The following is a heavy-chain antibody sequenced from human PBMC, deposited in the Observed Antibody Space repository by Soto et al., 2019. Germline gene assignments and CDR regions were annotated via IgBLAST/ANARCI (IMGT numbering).Heavy chain of an antibody. CDR3: ARDHRSDFVGEFDP. D-gene: IGHD3-10*01. V-gene: IGHV4-4*07. Sequence: SETLSLTCTVSGGSISSYSWTWIRQPAGKGLEWIGRIYTSGSTNYNPSLESRVTMSVDTSKNQLSLKLKSVTAADTAVYYCARDHRSDFVGEFDPWGQGTLVTVSS. J-gene: IGHJ5*02. CDR2: IYTSGST. CDR1: GGSISSYS.